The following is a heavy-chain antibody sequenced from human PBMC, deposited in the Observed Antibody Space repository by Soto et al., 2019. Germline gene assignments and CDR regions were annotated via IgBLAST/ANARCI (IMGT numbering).Heavy chain of an antibody. CDR1: GFSLSTSGMC. CDR2: IDWDDDK. J-gene: IGHJ6*02. CDR3: ARVDTAMVHYGMDV. D-gene: IGHD5-18*01. V-gene: IGHV2-70*01. Sequence: SGPTLGNPTQTLTLTCTFSGFSLSTSGMCVSWIRQPPGKALEWLALIDWDDDKYYSTSLKTRLTISKDTSKNQVVLTMTNMDPVDTATYYCARVDTAMVHYGMDVQGQVTTVPVS.